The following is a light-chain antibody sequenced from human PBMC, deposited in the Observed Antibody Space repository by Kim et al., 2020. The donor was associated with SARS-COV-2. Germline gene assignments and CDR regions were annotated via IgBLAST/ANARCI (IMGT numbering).Light chain of an antibody. CDR3: AAWDDSLNGWV. V-gene: IGLV1-44*01. CDR1: SSNIGGNT. Sequence: QSVLTQPPSASGTPGQRVTISCSGSSSNIGGNTVNWYQQLPGTAPKLLLYTDDQRPSGVPDRFSGSKSGTSASLAISGLKSEDEADYYCAAWDDSLNGWVFGGGTKLTVL. CDR2: TDD. J-gene: IGLJ3*02.